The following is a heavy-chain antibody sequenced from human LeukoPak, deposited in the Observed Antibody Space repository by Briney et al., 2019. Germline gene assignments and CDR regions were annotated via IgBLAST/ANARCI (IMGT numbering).Heavy chain of an antibody. J-gene: IGHJ4*02. CDR2: INPNGGTT. D-gene: IGHD2-8*02. CDR3: ARRGVCTGIGCNLDY. Sequence: ASVKVSCKASGYTFTTYYIHWVRQAPGQGFEWMGIINPNGGTTSYAQQFQGRVTLTRDTSTSTVYMEPSGLRFEDTAVYYCARRGVCTGIGCNLDYWGQGTLVTVSS. CDR1: GYTFTTYY. V-gene: IGHV1-46*03.